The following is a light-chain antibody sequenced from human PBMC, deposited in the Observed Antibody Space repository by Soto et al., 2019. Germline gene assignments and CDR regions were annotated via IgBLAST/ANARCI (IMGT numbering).Light chain of an antibody. CDR1: GSDVRTYNL. Sequence: QSALTQPASVSGSPGQSITISCTVTGSDVRTYNLVSWYQQHPGKVPKLIIYEASKRPSGVPDRFSGSKSGNTASLTVSGLQAEDEADYYCSSYVGSLVVFGGGTKVTVL. CDR3: SSYVGSLVV. CDR2: EAS. V-gene: IGLV2-23*01. J-gene: IGLJ2*01.